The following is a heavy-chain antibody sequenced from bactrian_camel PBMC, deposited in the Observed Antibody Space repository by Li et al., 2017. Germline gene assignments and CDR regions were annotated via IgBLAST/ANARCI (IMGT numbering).Heavy chain of an antibody. V-gene: IGHV3-2*01. D-gene: IGHD6*01. CDR1: GFSFSTYY. CDR3: VRGGTWRS. J-gene: IGHJ4*01. Sequence: QLVESGGGLVQAGGSLRLSCVASGFSFSTYYISWVRQAPGKGPECLSTISASGTRTHYADSVKGRFTTSRDDAKNTLYPQMNNLKLEDTAVYYCVRGGTWRSWGQGTQVTVS. CDR2: ISASGTRT.